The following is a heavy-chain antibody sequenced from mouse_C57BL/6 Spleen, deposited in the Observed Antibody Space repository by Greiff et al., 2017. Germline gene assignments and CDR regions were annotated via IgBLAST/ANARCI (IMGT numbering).Heavy chain of an antibody. CDR3: ARHYYGSSSWFAY. Sequence: VQLQQSVAELARPGASVKLSCKASGYTFTSSGISWVKQRTGQGLEWIGEIYPRSGNTYYNEKFKGKATLTADKSSSTAYVELRSLTSEDSAVYFCARHYYGSSSWFAYWGQGTLVTVSA. V-gene: IGHV1-81*01. CDR2: IYPRSGNT. CDR1: GYTFTSSG. D-gene: IGHD1-1*01. J-gene: IGHJ3*01.